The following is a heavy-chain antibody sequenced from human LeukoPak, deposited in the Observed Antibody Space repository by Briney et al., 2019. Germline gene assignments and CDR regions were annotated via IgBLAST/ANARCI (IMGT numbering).Heavy chain of an antibody. Sequence: GGSLRLSCAASGFTVSSNYMSWVRQAPGKGLEWVSVIYSGGSTYYADSVKGRSTISRDNSKNTLYLQMNSLRAEDTAVYYCARESSGWDNWFDPWGQGTLVTVSS. D-gene: IGHD6-19*01. CDR3: ARESSGWDNWFDP. CDR2: IYSGGST. J-gene: IGHJ5*02. V-gene: IGHV3-53*01. CDR1: GFTVSSNY.